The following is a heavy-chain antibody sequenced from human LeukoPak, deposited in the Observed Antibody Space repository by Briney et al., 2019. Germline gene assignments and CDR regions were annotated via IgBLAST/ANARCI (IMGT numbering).Heavy chain of an antibody. D-gene: IGHD3-10*01. Sequence: KSGGSLRLSCAASGFTFSSYSMNWVRQAPGKGLEWVPSISSSSSYIYYADSVKGRFTISRDNAKNSLYLQMNSLRAEDTAVYYCARDQNSWFGELCYDYWGQGTLVTVSS. CDR3: ARDQNSWFGELCYDY. J-gene: IGHJ4*02. CDR2: ISSSSSYI. V-gene: IGHV3-21*01. CDR1: GFTFSSYS.